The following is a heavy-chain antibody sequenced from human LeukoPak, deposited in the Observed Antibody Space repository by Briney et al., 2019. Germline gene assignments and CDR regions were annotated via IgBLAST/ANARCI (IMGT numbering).Heavy chain of an antibody. D-gene: IGHD3-22*01. CDR3: AREGYYDSKGAFDI. J-gene: IGHJ3*02. CDR2: IKQDGSEK. CDR1: GFTFSSYW. V-gene: IGHV3-7*01. Sequence: GGSLRLSCAASGFTFSSYWMSWVRQAPGKGLEWVANIKQDGSEKYYVDSVKGRFTISRDNAKNSLYLQMNSLRAEDTAVYYCAREGYYDSKGAFDIWGQGTMVTVSS.